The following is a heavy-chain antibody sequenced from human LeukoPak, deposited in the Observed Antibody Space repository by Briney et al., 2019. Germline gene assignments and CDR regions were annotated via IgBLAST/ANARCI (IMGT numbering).Heavy chain of an antibody. CDR3: AREDTYYYDSSGYQDY. CDR2: IYYSGST. Sequence: SETLSLTCTVSGGSISSSSYYWGWIRQPPGKGLEWIGCIYYSGSTYYNPSLKSRVSISVDTSKNQFSLRLSSVTAADTAVYYCAREDTYYYDSSGYQDYWGQGTLVTVSS. V-gene: IGHV4-39*07. J-gene: IGHJ4*02. CDR1: GGSISSSSYY. D-gene: IGHD3-22*01.